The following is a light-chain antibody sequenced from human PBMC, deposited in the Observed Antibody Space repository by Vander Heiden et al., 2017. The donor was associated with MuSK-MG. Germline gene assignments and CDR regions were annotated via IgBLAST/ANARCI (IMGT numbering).Light chain of an antibody. CDR3: QQRSNCPIT. Sequence: DIVLTQSPATLSLSPGDRATLSCRASQTVSSYLAWYQQKPGQAPRLLIYDASNRATGIPARFSGSGTGTDFTLTISNLEPEDFAVYYCQQRSNCPITFGGGTKVEIK. V-gene: IGKV3-11*01. CDR2: DAS. CDR1: QTVSSY. J-gene: IGKJ4*01.